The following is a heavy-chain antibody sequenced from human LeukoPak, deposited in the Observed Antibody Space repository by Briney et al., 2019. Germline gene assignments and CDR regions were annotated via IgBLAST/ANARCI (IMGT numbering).Heavy chain of an antibody. D-gene: IGHD2-21*02. CDR2: VYHSGST. CDR3: AGAYCGGDCYSGRTFDI. J-gene: IGHJ3*02. Sequence: PSETLSLTCTVSGGSISSYYWSWIRQPPGKGLEWIGEVYHSGSTDYSPSLKSRVTLSVDKSKNQFSLRLSSVTAADTAVYYCAGAYCGGDCYSGRTFDIWGQGTMVTVSS. CDR1: GGSISSYY. V-gene: IGHV4-59*12.